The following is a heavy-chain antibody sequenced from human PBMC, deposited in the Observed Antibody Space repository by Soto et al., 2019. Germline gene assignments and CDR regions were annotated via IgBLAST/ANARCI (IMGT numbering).Heavy chain of an antibody. CDR3: ARRLIVVVPAAIRNGWFDP. Sequence: GESLKISCKGSGYSFTSYWISWVRQMPGKGLEWMGRIDPSDSYTNYSPSFQGHVTISADKSISTAYLQWSSLKASDTAMYYCARRLIVVVPAAIRNGWFDPWGQGTLVTVSS. V-gene: IGHV5-10-1*01. J-gene: IGHJ5*02. CDR1: GYSFTSYW. CDR2: IDPSDSYT. D-gene: IGHD2-2*01.